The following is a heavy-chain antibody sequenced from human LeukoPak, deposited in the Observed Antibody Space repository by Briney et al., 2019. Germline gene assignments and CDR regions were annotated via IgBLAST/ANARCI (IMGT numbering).Heavy chain of an antibody. CDR1: GGSISKYY. V-gene: IGHV4-4*07. Sequence: SETLSLTCTVSGGSISKYYLSWIRQPAGKGLEWIGRIFTSGIATSSSSLKSRITMSVDTSNNRFSLNLSSVTAADTAVYYCASGYGSGSYLYWGQGTLVTVSS. D-gene: IGHD3-10*01. CDR2: IFTSGIA. CDR3: ASGYGSGSYLY. J-gene: IGHJ4*02.